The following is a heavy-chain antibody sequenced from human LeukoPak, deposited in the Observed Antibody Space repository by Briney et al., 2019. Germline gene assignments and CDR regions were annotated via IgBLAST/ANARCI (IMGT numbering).Heavy chain of an antibody. CDR3: ARDPYSSSWSYYFDC. D-gene: IGHD6-13*01. CDR2: ISYDGSNK. V-gene: IGHV3-30*04. Sequence: GGSLRLSCAASGFTFSSYAMHWVRQAPGKGLEWVAVISYDGSNKYYADSVKGRFTISRDNSKNTLYLQMNSLRAEDTAVYYCARDPYSSSWSYYFDCWGQGTLVTVSS. J-gene: IGHJ4*02. CDR1: GFTFSSYA.